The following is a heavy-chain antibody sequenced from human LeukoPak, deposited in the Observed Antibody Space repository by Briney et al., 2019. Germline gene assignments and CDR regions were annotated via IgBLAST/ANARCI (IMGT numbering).Heavy chain of an antibody. V-gene: IGHV4-59*01. CDR2: IYYSGST. Sequence: PSETLSRTCTVSGGSISPYYWMWLRQPPGKGLEGSGYIYYSGSTNYNPSLKSRVTISVDTSKNQFSLKLSSVTAADTAVYYCARAFYPGYYSYMAVWGKGTTVTVSS. D-gene: IGHD3-3*02. CDR3: ARAFYPGYYSYMAV. J-gene: IGHJ6*03. CDR1: GGSISPYY.